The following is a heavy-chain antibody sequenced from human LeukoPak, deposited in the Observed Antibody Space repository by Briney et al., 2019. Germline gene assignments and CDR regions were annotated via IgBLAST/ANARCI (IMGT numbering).Heavy chain of an antibody. Sequence: GGSLRLSCAASGSTFSSYSMNWVRQAPGKGLEWVSSISSSSSYIYYADSVKGRFTISRDNAKNSLYLQMNSLRAEDTAVYYCARSYYDILTGDHDDYWGQGTLVTVSS. D-gene: IGHD3-9*01. J-gene: IGHJ4*02. CDR3: ARSYYDILTGDHDDY. CDR1: GSTFSSYS. V-gene: IGHV3-21*01. CDR2: ISSSSSYI.